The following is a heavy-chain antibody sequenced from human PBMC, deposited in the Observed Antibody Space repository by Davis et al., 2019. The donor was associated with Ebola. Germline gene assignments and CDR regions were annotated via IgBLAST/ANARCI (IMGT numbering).Heavy chain of an antibody. CDR3: VRDLSLEDIVVVPAALPYYGMDV. V-gene: IGHV3-21*01. J-gene: IGHJ6*04. D-gene: IGHD2-2*01. CDR2: ISSSSSYI. Sequence: PGGSLRLSCAASGFTFSRYGMNWVRQAPGKGLEWVSLISSSSSYIYYADSVKGRFTISRDNTRNSLYLQMNSLRAEDTAVYYCVRDLSLEDIVVVPAALPYYGMDVWGKGTTVTVSS. CDR1: GFTFSRYG.